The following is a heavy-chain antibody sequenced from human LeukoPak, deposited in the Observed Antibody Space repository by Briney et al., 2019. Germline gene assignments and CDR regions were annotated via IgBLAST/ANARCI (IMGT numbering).Heavy chain of an antibody. J-gene: IGHJ6*02. CDR2: ISGRGDQR. V-gene: IGHV3-23*01. Sequence: GGPLRLSGAGSGFTFGNYALTGLRQAPGKGLEGVCVISGRGDQRFYADSAKGRFTISRDNSENTLFLELKNVTADGTVVYYCAKGAPLYSGTYPMDYHYHGMDVWGQGTTVIVSS. D-gene: IGHD1-26*01. CDR1: GFTFGNYA. CDR3: AKGAPLYSGTYPMDYHYHGMDV.